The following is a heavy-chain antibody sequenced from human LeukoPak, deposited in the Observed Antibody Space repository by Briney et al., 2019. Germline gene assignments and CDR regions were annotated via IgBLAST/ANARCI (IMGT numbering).Heavy chain of an antibody. V-gene: IGHV3-23*01. J-gene: IGHJ5*02. CDR3: AKDPLSNWNNGFDP. D-gene: IGHD1-20*01. CDR1: GFTFSSYA. Sequence: GGSLRLSCAASGFTFSSYAMSWVRQAPGKGLEWVSAISGSGGSTYYADSVKGRFTISRDNSKSTLYLQMNSLRAEDTAVYYCAKDPLSNWNNGFDPWGQGTLVTVSS. CDR2: ISGSGGST.